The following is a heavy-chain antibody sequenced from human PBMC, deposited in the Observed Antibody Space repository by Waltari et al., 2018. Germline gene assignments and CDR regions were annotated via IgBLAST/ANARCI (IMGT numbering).Heavy chain of an antibody. V-gene: IGHV4-59*01. CDR3: ARGESSGWYLDY. CDR2: IYYSGST. CDR1: GGSISSYY. D-gene: IGHD6-19*01. Sequence: QVQLQESGPGLVKPSETLSLTCTVSGGSISSYYWSWIRQPPGKGLEWIGYIYYSGSTNYNPPLKSRVTISVDTSKNQFSLKLSAVTAADTAVYYCARGESSGWYLDYWGQGTLVTVSS. J-gene: IGHJ4*02.